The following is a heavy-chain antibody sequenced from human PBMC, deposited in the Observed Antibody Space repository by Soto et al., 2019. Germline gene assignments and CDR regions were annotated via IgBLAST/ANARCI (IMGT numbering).Heavy chain of an antibody. J-gene: IGHJ4*02. CDR3: ARYIRGPTVYYFDF. CDR2: INTDGSGT. CDR1: GFTFSNYW. D-gene: IGHD1-1*01. V-gene: IGHV3-74*03. Sequence: GGSLRLSCAASGFTFSNYWMHWVRQAPGKGLVWVSRINTDGSGTTYADSVKGRFTISRDNAKDTVDLQMNGLRAEDTAVYYCARYIRGPTVYYFDFWGPGVLVTVSS.